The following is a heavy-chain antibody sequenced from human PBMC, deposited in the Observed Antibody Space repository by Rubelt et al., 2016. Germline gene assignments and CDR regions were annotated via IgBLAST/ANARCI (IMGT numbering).Heavy chain of an antibody. CDR1: GDTLSVFS. Sequence: QVQLVQSGAVLKKPGASVKVSCKVSGDTLSVFSIHWVRQAPGNGLEWMGGFDGEDGETVYANDYPGRITMTYDTSTDTAYMELGRLTAADTAVYYCSTADSSSWYDATDTWGQGTMVTVSS. V-gene: IGHV1-24*01. J-gene: IGHJ3*02. CDR2: FDGEDGET. D-gene: IGHD6-13*01. CDR3: STADSSSWYDATDT.